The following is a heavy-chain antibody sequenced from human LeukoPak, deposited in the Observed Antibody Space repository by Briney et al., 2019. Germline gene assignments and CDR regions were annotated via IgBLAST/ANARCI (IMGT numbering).Heavy chain of an antibody. D-gene: IGHD4-17*01. CDR1: GYTLTELS. CDR3: ARDPHPHTASYYFDY. V-gene: IGHV1-24*01. Sequence: ASVKVSYTVSGYTLTELSMHWVRQAPGKGLEWMGGFDPEDGETIYTQKFQGRVTMTRDMSTSTVYMELSSLRSEDTAMYYCARDPHPHTASYYFDYWGQGTLVTVSS. CDR2: FDPEDGET. J-gene: IGHJ4*02.